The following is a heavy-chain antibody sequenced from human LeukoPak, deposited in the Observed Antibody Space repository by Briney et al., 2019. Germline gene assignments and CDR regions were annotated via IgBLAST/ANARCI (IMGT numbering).Heavy chain of an antibody. CDR3: ARHVPKTYYYDSSGFFFDY. Sequence: ASVTVSCKASGYTFTSYGISWVRQAPGQGLEWMGWISAYNGNTNYAQKLQGRVTMTTDTSTSTAYMELRSLRSDDTAVYYCARHVPKTYYYDSSGFFFDYWGQGTLVTVSS. CDR2: ISAYNGNT. J-gene: IGHJ4*02. CDR1: GYTFTSYG. D-gene: IGHD3-22*01. V-gene: IGHV1-18*01.